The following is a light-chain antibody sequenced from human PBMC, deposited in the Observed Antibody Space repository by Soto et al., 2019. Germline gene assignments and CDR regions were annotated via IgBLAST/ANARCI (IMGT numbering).Light chain of an antibody. CDR1: QSVGSN. CDR2: DAS. CDR3: QQYRTSPPTWT. V-gene: IGKV3-15*01. Sequence: IVVTQSPATLSVSPGERVTLSCRASQSVGSNLAWYQQRPGQAPRLLIYDASTRATGIPDRFSGSGSGTEFTLTISSLQSEDFAVYYCQQYRTSPPTWTFGQGTKVEIK. J-gene: IGKJ1*01.